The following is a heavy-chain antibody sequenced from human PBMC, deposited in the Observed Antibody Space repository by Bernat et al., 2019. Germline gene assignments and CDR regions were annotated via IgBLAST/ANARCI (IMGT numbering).Heavy chain of an antibody. V-gene: IGHV3-30-3*01. CDR2: ISYDGSNK. CDR3: ARDKITMVRGTSGSFDAFDI. CDR1: GFTFSSYA. Sequence: QVQLVESGGGVVQPGRSLRLSCAASGFTFSSYAMHWVRQAPGKGLEWVAVISYDGSNKYYADSVKGRFTISRDNSKNTLYLQMNSLRAEDTAVYYCARDKITMVRGTSGSFDAFDIWGQGTMVTVSS. J-gene: IGHJ3*02. D-gene: IGHD3-10*01.